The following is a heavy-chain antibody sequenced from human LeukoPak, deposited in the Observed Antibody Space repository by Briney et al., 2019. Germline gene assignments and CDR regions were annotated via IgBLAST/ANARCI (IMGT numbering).Heavy chain of an antibody. V-gene: IGHV7-4-1*02. CDR2: ISTNTENP. D-gene: IGHD2-21*02. CDR1: GYTFTIYT. CDR3: ARDNPSADYYFDY. Sequence: GASVKVSCRASGYTFTIYTMNWLRQAPGQGLEWMGWISTNTENPTYAQGFTGRFVFSLDTSVSTAYLQISSLKAEDTAVYYCARDNPSADYYFDYWGQGTLVTVSS. J-gene: IGHJ4*02.